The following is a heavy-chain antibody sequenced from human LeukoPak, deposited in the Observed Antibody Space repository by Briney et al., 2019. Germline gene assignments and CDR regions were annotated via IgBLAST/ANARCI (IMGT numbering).Heavy chain of an antibody. CDR3: ARGRSSLRGYYYYMDV. CDR2: INHSGST. V-gene: IGHV4-34*01. Sequence: PSETLSLTCAVYGGSFSGYYWSWIRQPPGKGLEWIGEINHSGSTNYNPSLKSRVTISVDTSKNQFSLKLSSVTAADTAVYYCARGRSSLRGYYYYMDVWGKGTTVTVSS. CDR1: GGSFSGYY. D-gene: IGHD3-10*01. J-gene: IGHJ6*03.